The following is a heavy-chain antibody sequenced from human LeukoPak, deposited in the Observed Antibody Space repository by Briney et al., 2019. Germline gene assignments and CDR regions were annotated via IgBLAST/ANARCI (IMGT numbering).Heavy chain of an antibody. CDR3: ARGDYNDGAGYLDH. CDR1: GGSISSYY. D-gene: IGHD3-22*01. J-gene: IGHJ5*02. V-gene: IGHV4-59*08. Sequence: SETLSLTCTVSGGSISSYYWSWIRQPPGKGLEWIGYIYDSGSTNYNPSLKSRVTISVDTSKNQFSLKLSSVTAADTAVYYCARGDYNDGAGYLDHWGQGTLVPVSS. CDR2: IYDSGST.